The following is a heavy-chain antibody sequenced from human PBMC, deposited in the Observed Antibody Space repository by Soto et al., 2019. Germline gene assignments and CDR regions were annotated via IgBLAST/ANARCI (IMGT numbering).Heavy chain of an antibody. D-gene: IGHD3-10*01. CDR1: GFTFSSYW. J-gene: IGHJ6*02. Sequence: LRLSCAASGFTFSSYWMHWVRQAPGKGLVWVSRINSDGSSTSYADSVKGRFTISRDNAKNTLYLQMNSLRAEDTAVYYCARDSYYYGSGSYLIPPYYYYGMDVWGQGTTVTVSS. CDR2: INSDGSST. CDR3: ARDSYYYGSGSYLIPPYYYYGMDV. V-gene: IGHV3-74*01.